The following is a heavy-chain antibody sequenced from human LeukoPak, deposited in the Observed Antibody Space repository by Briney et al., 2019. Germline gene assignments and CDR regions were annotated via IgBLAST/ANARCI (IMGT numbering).Heavy chain of an antibody. CDR1: GGSISSGSYY. CDR2: IYTSGST. D-gene: IGHD5-18*01. J-gene: IGHJ3*02. V-gene: IGHV4-61*02. CDR3: ARDTYSYGYNDAFDI. Sequence: SETLSLTCTVSGGSISSGSYYWSWIWQPAGKGLEWIGRIYTSGSTNYNPSLKSRVTISVDTSKNQFSLKLSSVTAADTAVYYCARDTYSYGYNDAFDIWGQGTMVTVSS.